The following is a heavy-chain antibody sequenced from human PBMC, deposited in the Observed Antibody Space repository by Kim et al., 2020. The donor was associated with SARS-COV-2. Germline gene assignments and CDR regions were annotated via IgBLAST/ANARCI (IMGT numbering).Heavy chain of an antibody. Sequence: SETLSLTCAVYGGSFSGYYWSWIRQPPGKGLEWIGEINHSGSTNYNPSLKSRVTISVDTSKNQFSLKLSSVTAADTAVYYCARGYSGSSLYYYYYYGMDVWGQGTTVTVSS. CDR1: GGSFSGYY. D-gene: IGHD6-13*01. CDR3: ARGYSGSSLYYYYYYGMDV. V-gene: IGHV4-34*01. J-gene: IGHJ6*02. CDR2: INHSGST.